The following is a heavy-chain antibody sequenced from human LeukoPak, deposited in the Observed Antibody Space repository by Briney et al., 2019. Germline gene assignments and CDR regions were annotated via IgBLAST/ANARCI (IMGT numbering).Heavy chain of an antibody. V-gene: IGHV3-23*01. J-gene: IGHJ4*02. CDR2: ISGSGGST. D-gene: IGHD3-3*01. CDR3: AKDRTYYDFWSGYYSPVFDY. CDR1: GFTFSSYA. Sequence: GGSLRLSCAASGFTFSSYAMSWVRQAPGKGLEWVSAISGSGGSTYYADSVKGRFTISRGNSKNTLYLQMNSLRAEDTAVYYCAKDRTYYDFWSGYYSPVFDYWGQGTLVTVSS.